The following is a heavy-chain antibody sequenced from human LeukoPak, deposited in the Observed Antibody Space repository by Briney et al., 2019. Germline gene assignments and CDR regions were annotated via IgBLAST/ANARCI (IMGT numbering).Heavy chain of an antibody. D-gene: IGHD1-26*01. CDR2: ISTNSYNI. CDR3: ARDASGSSTGLIDS. Sequence: GGSLRLSCVVSGFTLRSYNMHWVRQAPGKGLEWVSYISTNSYNIYYADSVKGRFTISRDDAKNSLNLQMNSLRDEDTALYYCARDASGSSTGLIDSWGQGPLVTVS. J-gene: IGHJ4*02. V-gene: IGHV3-21*01. CDR1: GFTLRSYN.